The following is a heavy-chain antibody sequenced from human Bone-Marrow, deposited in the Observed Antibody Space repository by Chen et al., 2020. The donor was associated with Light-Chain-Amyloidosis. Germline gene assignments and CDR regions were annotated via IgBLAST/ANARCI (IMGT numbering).Heavy chain of an antibody. J-gene: IGHJ4*02. Sequence: EVQLVESGGGVVQPGGSLRLSCAASGFTFDDNAMHGVRQAPGRGLEWFSLISGDASTTYYAYSVKGRFIISRDNSKTSLYLQTNSLRTENTAFYYCANGSGYGDHWGQGTLVTVSS. V-gene: IGHV3-43*02. CDR2: ISGDASTT. CDR3: ANGSGYGDH. CDR1: GFTFDDNA. D-gene: IGHD5-12*01.